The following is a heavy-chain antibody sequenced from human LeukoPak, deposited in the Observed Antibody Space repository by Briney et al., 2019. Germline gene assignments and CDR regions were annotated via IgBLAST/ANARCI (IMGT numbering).Heavy chain of an antibody. CDR1: GFTFSSFG. V-gene: IGHV3-33*03. CDR2: IWFDGSNK. J-gene: IGHJ4*02. D-gene: IGHD5-12*01. CDR3: AKVSYSGNDLHY. Sequence: PGRSLRLSCAASGFTFSSFGMHWDRQAPGKGLEWVALIWFDGSNKYYADSVKGRFTISRDNSKNTLYLQMNSLRAEDTAVYYCAKVSYSGNDLHYWGQGTLVTVSS.